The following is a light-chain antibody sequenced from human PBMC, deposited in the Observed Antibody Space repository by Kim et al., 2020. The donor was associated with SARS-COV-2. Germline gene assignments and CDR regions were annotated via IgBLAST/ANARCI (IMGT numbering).Light chain of an antibody. CDR1: QSISSW. Sequence: ASVGDRVTITCRASQSISSWLAWYQQKPGTAPKLLIYDASSLESGVPSRFSGSGSGTEFTLTISSLQPDDFATYYCQQYNSYAWTFGQGTKVDIK. V-gene: IGKV1-5*01. CDR3: QQYNSYAWT. J-gene: IGKJ1*01. CDR2: DAS.